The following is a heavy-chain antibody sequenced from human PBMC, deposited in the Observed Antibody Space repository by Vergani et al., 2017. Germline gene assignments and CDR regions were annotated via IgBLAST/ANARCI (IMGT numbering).Heavy chain of an antibody. CDR2: MYHSGST. CDR1: GGSMSGYY. D-gene: IGHD3-10*01. J-gene: IGHJ5*02. V-gene: IGHV4-59*01. Sequence: QVRLQESGPGLVKPSETLSLTCSVSGGSMSGYYWSWIRQPPGKELEWIGYMYHSGSTNYNPSLETRVTISGVTSKIQFSLKLSSVTAADTAVYYCGRVADFYGLVSRRLDLWGQGILVTVSS. CDR3: GRVADFYGLVSRRLDL.